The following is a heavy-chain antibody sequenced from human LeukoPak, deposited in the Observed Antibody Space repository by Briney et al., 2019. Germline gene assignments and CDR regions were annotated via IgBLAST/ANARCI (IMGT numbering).Heavy chain of an antibody. D-gene: IGHD2-2*01. CDR1: GYSFADYY. Sequence: EASVKVSCKASGYSFADYYMHWVRQAPGQGLEWMGWIKPNSGGTRSAQKFQGRVTMTRDTSISTAYMELSSLRSEDTAVYYCARVGYCSSTSCYGRVYYYMDVWGKGTTVTVSS. J-gene: IGHJ6*03. CDR3: ARVGYCSSTSCYGRVYYYMDV. CDR2: IKPNSGGT. V-gene: IGHV1-2*02.